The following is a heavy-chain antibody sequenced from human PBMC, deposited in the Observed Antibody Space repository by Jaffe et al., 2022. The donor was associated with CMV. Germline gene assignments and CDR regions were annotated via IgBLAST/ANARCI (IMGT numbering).Heavy chain of an antibody. V-gene: IGHV2-5*01. Sequence: QITLKESGPTLVKPTQTLTLTCTFSGFSLSTSGVGVGWIRQPPGKALEWLALIYWNDDKRYSPSLKSRLTITKDTSKNQVVLTMTNMDPVDTATYYCAHGFVVVVPAAPAGYYYYGMDVWGQGTTVTVSS. J-gene: IGHJ6*02. D-gene: IGHD2-2*01. CDR3: AHGFVVVVPAAPAGYYYYGMDV. CDR1: GFSLSTSGVG. CDR2: IYWNDDK.